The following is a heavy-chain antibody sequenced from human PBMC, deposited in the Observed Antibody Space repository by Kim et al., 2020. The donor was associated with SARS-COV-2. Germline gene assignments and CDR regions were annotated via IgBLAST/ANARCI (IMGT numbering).Heavy chain of an antibody. D-gene: IGHD4-17*01. CDR2: ISGSAEMT. CDR3: AKGCATVTGRCSSFDP. V-gene: IGHV3-23*01. CDR1: GITFSLYA. J-gene: IGHJ5*02. Sequence: GGSLRLSCAASGITFSLYAMTWVRQAPGQGLEWVSTISGSAEMTYYADSVKGRFTISRDNSKNTLYLQMNSLRAEDTALYYCAKGCATVTGRCSSFDPWGQGTLVTVSS.